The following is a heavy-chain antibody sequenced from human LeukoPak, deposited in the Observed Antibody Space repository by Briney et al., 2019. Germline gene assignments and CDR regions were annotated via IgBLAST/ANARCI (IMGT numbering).Heavy chain of an antibody. J-gene: IGHJ4*01. V-gene: IGHV3-15*01. D-gene: IGHD2-2*01. CDR1: GFTFSNAW. Sequence: GGSLRLSSAASGFTFSNAWMSWLRQAQRKRLEWVGRIKSNTDDGTTDYAAPVKGRFTISRDDSKNTLYLQMNSLKTEDTAVYYCTTDPVIVVVPGWGHGTLVTVSS. CDR3: TTDPVIVVVPG. CDR2: IKSNTDDGTT.